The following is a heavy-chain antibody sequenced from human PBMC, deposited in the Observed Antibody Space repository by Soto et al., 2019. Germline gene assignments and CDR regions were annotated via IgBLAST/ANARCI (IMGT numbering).Heavy chain of an antibody. CDR2: IYYSGSA. CDR3: ARGVGFGYYYYHMER. D-gene: IGHD3-10*01. J-gene: IGHJ6*01. CDR1: VDSVTSVSDY. V-gene: IGHV4-61*01. Sequence: SETLSLTCTFSVDSVTSVSDYCSWIRQPPWKGLEWIGYIYYSGSADYNPSLGSRVTISIDTSKNQFSLKLTSVTAADTAVYYCARGVGFGYYYYHMERWGQGTTVNVSS.